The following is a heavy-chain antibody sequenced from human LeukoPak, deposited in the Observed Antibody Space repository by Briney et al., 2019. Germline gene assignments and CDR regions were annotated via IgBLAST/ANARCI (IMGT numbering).Heavy chain of an antibody. CDR1: GLTFSSYW. J-gene: IGHJ4*02. CDR3: AREGIPDGPFDY. Sequence: GGSLRLSCAASGLTFSSYWMSWVRQAPGKGLEWVANIEEDGSERYYVDSVKGRFAISRDSAKNSLFLQMNSLRAEDTAVYYCAREGIPDGPFDYWGQGTLVTVSS. V-gene: IGHV3-7*01. CDR2: IEEDGSER. D-gene: IGHD2-21*01.